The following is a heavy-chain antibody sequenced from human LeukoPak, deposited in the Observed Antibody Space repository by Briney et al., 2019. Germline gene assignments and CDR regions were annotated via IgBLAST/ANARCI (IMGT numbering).Heavy chain of an antibody. CDR1: GDSLTDLS. Sequence: ASVKVSCKVSGDSLTDLSMHWVRQAPGKGIEWMGGSDLEDGETVYAQKFEDRLIVTEDTSTGTAYMELRSLTSEDTALYYCATGASTAMRGLDVWGQGTTVTVSS. CDR3: ATGASTAMRGLDV. J-gene: IGHJ6*02. D-gene: IGHD2-2*01. CDR2: SDLEDGET. V-gene: IGHV1-24*01.